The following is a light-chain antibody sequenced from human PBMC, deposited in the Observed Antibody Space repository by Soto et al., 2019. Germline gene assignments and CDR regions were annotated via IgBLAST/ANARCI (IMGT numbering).Light chain of an antibody. J-gene: IGKJ1*01. CDR1: QSVSSK. CDR2: GAS. CDR3: QHYNDWSPTWT. V-gene: IGKV3-15*01. Sequence: EIGMTQSPATLSVSPGERATLSCRASQSVSSKLAWYQQKPGQAPRVLIYGASTRATGIPARFSGSGSGTEFTLTISSLQSEDFAFYYCQHYNDWSPTWTFGQGTRVEIK.